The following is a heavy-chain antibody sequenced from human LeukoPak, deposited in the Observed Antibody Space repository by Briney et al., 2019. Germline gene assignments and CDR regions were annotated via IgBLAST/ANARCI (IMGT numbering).Heavy chain of an antibody. V-gene: IGHV3-23*01. CDR1: GFTFSSYA. D-gene: IGHD6-13*01. J-gene: IGHJ1*01. CDR3: AKGGSSWYQYFQH. Sequence: PGGSLRLSCAASGFTFSSYAMSWVRQAPGKGLEWVSAISGSGGSTYYADSVKGRFTISRDNSKNTLYLQMNGLRAEDTAVYYCAKGGSSWYQYFQHWGQGTLVTVSS. CDR2: ISGSGGST.